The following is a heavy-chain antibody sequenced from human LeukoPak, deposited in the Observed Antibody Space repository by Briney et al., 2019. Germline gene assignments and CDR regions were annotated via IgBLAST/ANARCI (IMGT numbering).Heavy chain of an antibody. V-gene: IGHV3-9*01. J-gene: IGHJ4*02. CDR1: GFTFDDYA. CDR2: ISWNSGSI. Sequence: TGGSLRLSCAASGFTFDDYAMHWVRQAPGKGLEWVSGISWNSGSIGYADSVKGRFTISRDNAKNSLYLQMTSLRAEDTALYSCARAPSPAALYFDYWGQGTLVTVSS. D-gene: IGHD6-13*01. CDR3: ARAPSPAALYFDY.